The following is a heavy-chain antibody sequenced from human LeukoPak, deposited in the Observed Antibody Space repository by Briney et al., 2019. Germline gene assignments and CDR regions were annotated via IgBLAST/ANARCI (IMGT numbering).Heavy chain of an antibody. CDR2: INLNSGGT. J-gene: IGHJ4*02. Sequence: ASVKVTCKASGYTFTCYYMHWVRQPPGQGLEWMGWINLNSGGTNYAQKFQGWVTMTRDTSISTAYRGLSRLRSGDPAVNSCARAGSTVTESAFDYWGEGTLLTLPS. CDR3: ARAGSTVTESAFDY. D-gene: IGHD4-17*01. V-gene: IGHV1-2*04. CDR1: GYTFTCYY.